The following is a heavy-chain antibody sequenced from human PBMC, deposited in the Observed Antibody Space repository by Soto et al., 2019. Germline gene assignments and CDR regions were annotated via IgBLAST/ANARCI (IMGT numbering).Heavy chain of an antibody. J-gene: IGHJ6*02. CDR1: GVSISSGVYS. CDR2: IYYSGST. Sequence: SETLSLTCAVSGVSISSGVYSWSWIRQPPGKGLEWIGYIYYSGSTNYNPSLKSRVTISVDTSKNQFSLKLSSVTAADTAVYYCARDWSGVSMVRGHGMDVWGQGTTVTVSS. CDR3: ARDWSGVSMVRGHGMDV. V-gene: IGHV4-61*08. D-gene: IGHD3-10*01.